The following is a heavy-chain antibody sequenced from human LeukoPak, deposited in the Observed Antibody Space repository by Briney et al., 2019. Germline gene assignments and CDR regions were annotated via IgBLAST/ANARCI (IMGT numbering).Heavy chain of an antibody. J-gene: IGHJ4*02. V-gene: IGHV3-48*01. CDR2: ISSSSSTI. Sequence: GGSLRLSCAASGFTFSSYSMNWVRQAPGKGLEWVSYISSSSSTIYYADSVKGRFTISRDNAKNSLYLQMNSLRAEDTAVYYRARESPRGGPDYWGQGTLVTVSS. CDR3: ARESPRGGPDY. CDR1: GFTFSSYS. D-gene: IGHD3-10*01.